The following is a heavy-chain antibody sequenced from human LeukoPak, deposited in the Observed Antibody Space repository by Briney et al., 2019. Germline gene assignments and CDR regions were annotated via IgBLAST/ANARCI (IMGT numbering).Heavy chain of an antibody. J-gene: IGHJ4*02. V-gene: IGHV3-64*01. CDR3: ARGDRYTSGPLRD. D-gene: IGHD1-1*01. Sequence: GGSLRLSCAASGFTFSSYAMHWVRQAPGEGLQSLSGISSNGGSAYYANSVKGRFIISRDNSRNTLYLQMGSLRSEDMAVYYCARGDRYTSGPLRDWGQGTLVTVSS. CDR2: ISSNGGSA. CDR1: GFTFSSYA.